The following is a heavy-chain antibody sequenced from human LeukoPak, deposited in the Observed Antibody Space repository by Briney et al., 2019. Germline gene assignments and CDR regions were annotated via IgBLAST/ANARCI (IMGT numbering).Heavy chain of an antibody. CDR2: ISSGGNTK. J-gene: IGHJ5*02. CDR3: ARDTVNGPFVISLDL. D-gene: IGHD2-8*01. V-gene: IGHV3-48*03. CDR1: GFTFSSSE. Sequence: GSLRLSCAASGFTFSSSEMNWVRQAPGKGPEWVSHISSGGNTKYYADSVRGRFTMSGDNAKNLLFLQMNSLRDEDTAVYYCARDTVNGPFVISLDLWGQGALVTVSS.